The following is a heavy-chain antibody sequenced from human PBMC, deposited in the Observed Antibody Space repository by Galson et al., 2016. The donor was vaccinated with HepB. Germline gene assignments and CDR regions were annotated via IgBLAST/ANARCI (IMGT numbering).Heavy chain of an antibody. CDR2: VFHNGRT. CDR1: GGSISTDY. Sequence: ETLSLTCTISGGSISTDYWTWIRQAPGRGLEWIGYVFHNGRTDYNPSLKSRVTISVDTSKKQFSLKVSSVTAADTAVYYCARDVGYYGPDNYESYYYIMDVWGQGTTVTVSS. D-gene: IGHD3-10*01. CDR3: ARDVGYYGPDNYESYYYIMDV. V-gene: IGHV4-59*01. J-gene: IGHJ6*02.